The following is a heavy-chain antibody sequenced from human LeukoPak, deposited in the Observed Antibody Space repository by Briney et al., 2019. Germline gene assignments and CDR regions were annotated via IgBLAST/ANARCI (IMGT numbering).Heavy chain of an antibody. D-gene: IGHD3-9*01. V-gene: IGHV3-30-3*01. CDR3: ARDRPIRYFDWLPPPFSYYYYGMDV. CDR1: GFTFSSYA. CDR2: ISYDGSNK. J-gene: IGHJ6*02. Sequence: GRSLRLSCAASGFTFSSYAMHWVRQAPGKGLEWVAVISYDGSNKYYADSGKGRFTISRDNSKNTLYLQMNSLRAEETAVYYCARDRPIRYFDWLPPPFSYYYYGMDVWGQGTTVTVSS.